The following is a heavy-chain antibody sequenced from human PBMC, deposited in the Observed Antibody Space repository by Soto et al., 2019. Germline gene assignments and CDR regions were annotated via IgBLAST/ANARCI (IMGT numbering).Heavy chain of an antibody. J-gene: IGHJ6*02. D-gene: IGHD4-17*01. CDR3: ARDGVPTVTRAPPGMDV. Sequence: QVQLVQSGAEEKKPGASVKVSCKASGYAFTTYAVHWVRQAPGRGLEWMGWINAANGDTKYSQKFQGRVTITRDTSANTAYMELTSLRSEDTAVYYCARDGVPTVTRAPPGMDVWGQGTTVTVSS. CDR2: INAANGDT. CDR1: GYAFTTYA. V-gene: IGHV1-3*05.